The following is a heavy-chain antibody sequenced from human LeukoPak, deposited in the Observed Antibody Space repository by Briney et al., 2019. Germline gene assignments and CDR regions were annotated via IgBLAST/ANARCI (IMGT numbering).Heavy chain of an antibody. CDR3: AKGPAFASGSYYHY. J-gene: IGHJ4*02. D-gene: IGHD1-26*01. Sequence: GGSLRHSCAASGFTFSSYAMSWVRQAPGKGLEWVSAISGSGGSTYYADSVKGRFTISRDNSKNTLYLQMNSLRAEDTAVYYCAKGPAFASGSYYHYWGQGTLVTVSS. V-gene: IGHV3-23*01. CDR1: GFTFSSYA. CDR2: ISGSGGST.